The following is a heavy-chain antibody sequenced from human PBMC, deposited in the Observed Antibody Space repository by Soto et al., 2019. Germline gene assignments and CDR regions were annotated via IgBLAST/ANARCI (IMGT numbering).Heavy chain of an antibody. J-gene: IGHJ4*02. D-gene: IGHD6-19*01. CDR3: ARPLIAVAGTEFDY. CDR1: GFTFSSYW. Sequence: GGSLRLSCAASGFTFSSYWMHWVRQAPGKGLVWVSRINSDGSSTKYADSVKGRFTISRDNAKNTLYLQMNSLRAEDTAVYYCARPLIAVAGTEFDYWGQGTLVTVSS. V-gene: IGHV3-74*03. CDR2: INSDGSST.